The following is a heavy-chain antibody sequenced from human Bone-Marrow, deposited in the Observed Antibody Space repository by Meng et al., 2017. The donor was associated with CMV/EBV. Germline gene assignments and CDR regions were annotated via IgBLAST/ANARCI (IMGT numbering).Heavy chain of an antibody. CDR2: INPNSGGT. J-gene: IGHJ4*02. Sequence: ASVKVSCKASGYTFTCYYMHWVRQAPGQGLEWMGWINPNSGGTNYAQKFQGRVTMTRDTSISTAYMELSRLRSDDTAVYYCARTVSRDQWLALPHCGQGTLVTVSS. CDR3: ARTVSRDQWLALPH. CDR1: GYTFTCYY. D-gene: IGHD6-19*01. V-gene: IGHV1-2*02.